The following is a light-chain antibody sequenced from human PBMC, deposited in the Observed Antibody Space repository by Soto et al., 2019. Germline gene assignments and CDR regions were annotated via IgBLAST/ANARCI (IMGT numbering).Light chain of an antibody. Sequence: DIQITHSPSSLSASVVDRVTITFLASQSISSYLNWYQQKPGRAPKLLIYAASSLQSGVPSRFSGSGSGTDFTLTISSLQPEDVATYYCQKYNSAPLNFGGGTKVDIK. CDR2: AAS. V-gene: IGKV1-39*01. J-gene: IGKJ4*01. CDR1: QSISSY. CDR3: QKYNSAPLN.